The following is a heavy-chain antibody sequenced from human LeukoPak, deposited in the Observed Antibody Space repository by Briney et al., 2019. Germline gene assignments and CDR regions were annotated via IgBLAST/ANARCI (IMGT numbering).Heavy chain of an antibody. J-gene: IGHJ4*02. CDR2: IYYSGST. CDR3: ARNAVAGPYYFDY. CDR1: GGSISSYY. V-gene: IGHV4-59*01. D-gene: IGHD6-19*01. Sequence: SETLSLTCTVSGGSISSYYWRWIRQPPGKGLEWIGYIYYSGSTNYNPSLKSRVTISVDTSKNQFSLKLSSVTAADTAVYYCARNAVAGPYYFDYWGQGTLVTVSS.